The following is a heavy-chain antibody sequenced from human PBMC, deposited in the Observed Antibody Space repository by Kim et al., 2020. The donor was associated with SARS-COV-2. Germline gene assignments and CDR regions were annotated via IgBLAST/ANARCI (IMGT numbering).Heavy chain of an antibody. D-gene: IGHD3-10*01. V-gene: IGHV4-30-2*04. CDR3: ARDRGVRGAFDY. Sequence: FFNGSLKSRITISGDTSKNQFSRKVRSVTAADTAVYYCARDRGVRGAFDYWGQGSLVTVSS. J-gene: IGHJ4*02.